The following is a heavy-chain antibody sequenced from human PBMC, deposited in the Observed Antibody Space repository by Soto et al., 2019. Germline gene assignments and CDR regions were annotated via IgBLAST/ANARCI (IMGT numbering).Heavy chain of an antibody. CDR1: GGTFSSYA. CDR2: IIPIFGTA. V-gene: IGHV1-69*01. D-gene: IGHD3-22*01. J-gene: IGHJ6*02. Sequence: QVQLVQSGAEVKKPGSSVKVSCKASGGTFSSYAISWVRQAPGQGLEWMGGIIPIFGTANYAQKFQGRVKITADESTSTAYMELRSLRSEDTAVYYYARPFRGYYDSSGYLGDESDHYYSMDVWGQGTTVTVSS. CDR3: ARPFRGYYDSSGYLGDESDHYYSMDV.